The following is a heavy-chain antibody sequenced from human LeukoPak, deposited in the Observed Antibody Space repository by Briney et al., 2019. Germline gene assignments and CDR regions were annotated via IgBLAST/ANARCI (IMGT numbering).Heavy chain of an antibody. CDR1: GFTFSSYW. J-gene: IGHJ4*02. D-gene: IGHD6-19*01. CDR3: ARGGMSSGWYEGHFFDY. V-gene: IGHV3-7*04. Sequence: GGSLRLSCAASGFTFSSYWMSWVRQAPGKGLEWVANIKQDGSEKYYVDSVKGRFTISRDNAKNSLYLQMNSLRAEDTAVYYCARGGMSSGWYEGHFFDYWGQGTLVTVSS. CDR2: IKQDGSEK.